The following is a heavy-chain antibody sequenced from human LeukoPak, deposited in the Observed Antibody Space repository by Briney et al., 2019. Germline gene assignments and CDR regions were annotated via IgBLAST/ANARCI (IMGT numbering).Heavy chain of an antibody. CDR2: IYSSGST. Sequence: PSETLSLTCNVSGGSIRGYYWSWIRQPPGKGLEWIGYIYSSGSTNYNPSLKSRVTISVLTSKNRFSLKLSSVTAADTAVYYCATLTGGDDAFDIWGQGTMVTVSS. J-gene: IGHJ3*02. V-gene: IGHV4-59*01. CDR1: GGSIRGYY. CDR3: ATLTGGDDAFDI. D-gene: IGHD4-23*01.